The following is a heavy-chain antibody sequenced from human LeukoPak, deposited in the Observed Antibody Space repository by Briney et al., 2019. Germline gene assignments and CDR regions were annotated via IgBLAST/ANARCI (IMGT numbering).Heavy chain of an antibody. CDR1: GFTFSSYW. D-gene: IGHD3-10*01. V-gene: IGHV3-7*01. Sequence: GGSLRLSCAASGFTFSSYWMSWVRQAPGKGLEWVANIKQDGSEKYYVDSVKGRFTISRDNAKNSLYLQMNSLRAEDTAVYYCARHGPRIYYGSGSYYTFSYYYYMDVWGKGTTVTISS. J-gene: IGHJ6*03. CDR3: ARHGPRIYYGSGSYYTFSYYYYMDV. CDR2: IKQDGSEK.